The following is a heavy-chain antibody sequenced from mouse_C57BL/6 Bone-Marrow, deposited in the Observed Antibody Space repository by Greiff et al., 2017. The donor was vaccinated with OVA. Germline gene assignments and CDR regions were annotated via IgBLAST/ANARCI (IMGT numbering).Heavy chain of an antibody. CDR3: ARDDYDGGFDD. Sequence: QVQLQQPGAELVMPGASVKLSCKASGYTFTSYWMHWVKQRPGQGLEWIGEIDPSDSYTNYNQKFKGKSTLTVDKSSSTAYMQLSSLTSEDSAVYYCARDDYDGGFDDWGQGTTLTVSS. J-gene: IGHJ2*01. V-gene: IGHV1-69*01. CDR1: GYTFTSYW. CDR2: IDPSDSYT. D-gene: IGHD2-4*01.